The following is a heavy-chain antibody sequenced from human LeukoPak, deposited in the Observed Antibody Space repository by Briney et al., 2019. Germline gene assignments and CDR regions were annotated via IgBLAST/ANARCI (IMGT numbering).Heavy chain of an antibody. CDR3: ARESSGYFDY. CDR2: IYSGGST. V-gene: IGHV3-53*01. Sequence: GGSLRLSCAASGFTVSSNDMSWVRQAPGKGLEWVSIIYSGGSTYYADSVKGRFTISRDNSKNTLYLQMNSLGAKDTAVYYCARESSGYFDYWGQGTLVTVSS. D-gene: IGHD3-22*01. CDR1: GFTVSSND. J-gene: IGHJ4*02.